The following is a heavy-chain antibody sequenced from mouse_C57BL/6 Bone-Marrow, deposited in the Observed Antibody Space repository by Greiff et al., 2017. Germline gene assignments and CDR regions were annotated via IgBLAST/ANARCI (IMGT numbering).Heavy chain of an antibody. CDR3: ARPGSSYVYYAMDY. J-gene: IGHJ4*01. CDR2: IYPRSGNT. V-gene: IGHV1-81*01. D-gene: IGHD1-1*01. CDR1: GYTFTSYG. Sequence: VKLVESGAELARPGASVKLSCKASGYTFTSYGISWVKQRTGQGLEWIGEIYPRSGNTYYNEKFKGKATLTADKSSSTAYMELRSLTSEDSAVYFCARPGSSYVYYAMDYWGQGTSVTVSS.